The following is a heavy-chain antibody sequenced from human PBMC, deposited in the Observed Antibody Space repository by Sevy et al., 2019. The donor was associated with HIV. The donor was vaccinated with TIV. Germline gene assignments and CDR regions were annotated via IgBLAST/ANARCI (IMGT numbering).Heavy chain of an antibody. CDR2: IKQDGSEK. D-gene: IGHD2-2*01. CDR1: GFTFSSYW. J-gene: IGHJ3*02. V-gene: IGHV3-7*01. Sequence: GGSLRLSCAASGFTFSSYWMSWVRQAPGKGLEWVANIKQDGSEKYYVDSVKGRFTISRDNTKNSLYLQMNSLGAEDTAVYYCASTLIVVVPAARGDGGFDAFDIWGQGTMVTVSS. CDR3: ASTLIVVVPAARGDGGFDAFDI.